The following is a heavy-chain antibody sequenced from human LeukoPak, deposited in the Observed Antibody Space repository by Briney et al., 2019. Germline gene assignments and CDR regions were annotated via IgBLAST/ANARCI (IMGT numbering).Heavy chain of an antibody. V-gene: IGHV4-34*01. CDR1: GGSFSGYY. D-gene: IGHD6-13*01. Sequence: PSETLSLTCAVYGGSFSGYYWSWIRQPPGKGLEWIGEINHSGSTNYNPSLKSRVTISVDTSKNQFSLKLSSVTAADTAVYYCAKDPHPYSSSWPIIYYFDYWGQGTLVTVSS. J-gene: IGHJ4*02. CDR2: INHSGST. CDR3: AKDPHPYSSSWPIIYYFDY.